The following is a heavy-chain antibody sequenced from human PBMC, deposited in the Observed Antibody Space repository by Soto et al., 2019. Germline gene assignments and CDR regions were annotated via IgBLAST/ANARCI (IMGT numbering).Heavy chain of an antibody. J-gene: IGHJ5*02. CDR3: ARQSEGYCSSKSCYRLGWFDP. Sequence: GESLKISCKGSGYSFTSYWIGWVRQMPGKGLEWMGIIYPGDSDTRYSPSFQGQVTISADKSISTAYLQWSSLKASDTAMYYRARQSEGYCSSKSCYRLGWFDPWGQGTLVTVSS. V-gene: IGHV5-51*01. CDR1: GYSFTSYW. CDR2: IYPGDSDT. D-gene: IGHD2-2*01.